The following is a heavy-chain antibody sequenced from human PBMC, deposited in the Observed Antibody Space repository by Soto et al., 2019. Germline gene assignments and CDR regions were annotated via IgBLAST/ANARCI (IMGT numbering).Heavy chain of an antibody. CDR2: ISAYNGNT. J-gene: IGHJ5*02. Sequence: ASVKVSCKASGYTFTSYGISWVRQAPGQGLEWMGWISAYNGNTNYAQRLQGRVTMTTDTSTSTAYMELRSLRSDDTAVYYCARDFVAVAEGWFDPWGQGTLVTVSS. CDR1: GYTFTSYG. V-gene: IGHV1-18*01. D-gene: IGHD6-19*01. CDR3: ARDFVAVAEGWFDP.